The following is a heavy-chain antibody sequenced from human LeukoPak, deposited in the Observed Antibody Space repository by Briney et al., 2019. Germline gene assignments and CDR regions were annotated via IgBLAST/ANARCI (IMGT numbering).Heavy chain of an antibody. V-gene: IGHV3-21*01. CDR3: ARDQGYSYGPPPGY. CDR2: ISSSSSYI. D-gene: IGHD5-18*01. Sequence: PGGSLRLSCAASGFTFSSYSMNWVRQAPGKGLEWVSSISSSSSYIYYADSVKGRFTISRDNARNSLYLQMNSLRAEDTAVYYCARDQGYSYGPPPGYWGQGTLVTVPS. CDR1: GFTFSSYS. J-gene: IGHJ4*02.